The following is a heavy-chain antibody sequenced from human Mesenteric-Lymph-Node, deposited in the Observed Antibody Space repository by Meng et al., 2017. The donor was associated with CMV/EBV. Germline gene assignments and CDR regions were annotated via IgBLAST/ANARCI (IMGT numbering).Heavy chain of an antibody. D-gene: IGHD3-3*01. J-gene: IGHJ4*02. CDR2: INSDGSST. CDR3: ARPYYDFWSGTTHGGYYFDY. V-gene: IGHV3-74*01. Sequence: GESLKISCAASGFTFSSYWMHWVRQAPGKGLVWVSRINSDGSSTSYADSVKGRFTISRDNAKNTLYLQMNSLRAEDTAVYYCARPYYDFWSGTTHGGYYFDYWGQGTRVTVSS. CDR1: GFTFSSYW.